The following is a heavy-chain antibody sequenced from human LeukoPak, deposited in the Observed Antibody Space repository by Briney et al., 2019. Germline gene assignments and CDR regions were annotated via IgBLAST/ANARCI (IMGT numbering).Heavy chain of an antibody. CDR2: IYYSGST. V-gene: IGHV4-59*08. CDR3: ARQGHDYSNWVLDY. CDR1: GGSISSYY. J-gene: IGHJ4*02. Sequence: SETLSLTCTVSGGSISSYYWSWIRQPPGKGLEWIGYIYYSGSTNYNPFLKSRVTISVDTSKNQFSLKLSSVTAADTAVYYCARQGHDYSNWVLDYWGQGTLVTVSS. D-gene: IGHD4-11*01.